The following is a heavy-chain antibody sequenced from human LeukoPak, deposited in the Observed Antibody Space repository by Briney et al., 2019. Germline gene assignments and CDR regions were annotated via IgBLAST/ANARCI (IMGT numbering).Heavy chain of an antibody. J-gene: IGHJ4*02. V-gene: IGHV4-39*07. CDR2: IYYSGST. CDR1: GGSISSSIYY. D-gene: IGHD1-26*01. Sequence: SETLSLTCTVSGGSISSSIYYWGWIRQPPGKGLEWIGGIYYSGSTYYNPSLKSRVTISVDTSKNQFSLKLSSVTAADTAVYYCARDHRRRYSGSYGLDYWGQGTLVTVSS. CDR3: ARDHRRRYSGSYGLDY.